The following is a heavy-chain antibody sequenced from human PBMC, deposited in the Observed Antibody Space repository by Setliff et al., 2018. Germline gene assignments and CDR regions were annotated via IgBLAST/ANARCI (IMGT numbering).Heavy chain of an antibody. CDR3: ARVSRTIVAARGFDY. D-gene: IGHD1-26*01. J-gene: IGHJ4*02. CDR2: IIPIFGTA. Sequence: GASVKVSCKASGATFSSYAISWVRQAPGQGLEWMGGIIPIFGTANYAQKFQGRVTITADESTSTAYMELSSLRSEDTAVYYCARVSRTIVAARGFDYWGQGTLVTVSS. V-gene: IGHV1-69*13. CDR1: GATFSSYA.